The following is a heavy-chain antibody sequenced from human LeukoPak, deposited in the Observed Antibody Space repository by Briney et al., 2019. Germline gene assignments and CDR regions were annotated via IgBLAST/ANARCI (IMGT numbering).Heavy chain of an antibody. CDR3: ASVNYYDSWALDY. D-gene: IGHD3-22*01. Sequence: GGSLRLSCAASGFTFSSYAMHWVRQAPGKGLEWVAVISYDGSNKYYADSVKGRFTISRDNSKNTLYLRMNSLRAEDTAVYYCASVNYYDSWALDYWGQGTLVTVSS. CDR2: ISYDGSNK. V-gene: IGHV3-30-3*01. J-gene: IGHJ4*02. CDR1: GFTFSSYA.